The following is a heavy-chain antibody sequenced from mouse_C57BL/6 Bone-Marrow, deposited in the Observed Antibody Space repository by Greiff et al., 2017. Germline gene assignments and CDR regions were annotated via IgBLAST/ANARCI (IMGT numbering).Heavy chain of an antibody. CDR3: ARVEADCAMDY. J-gene: IGHJ4*01. Sequence: QVQLQQPGAELVKPGASVKLSCTASGYTFTSYWMHWVKQRPGRGLEWIGRIDPKSGGTKYNEKFKSKATLTVDKPSSTAYMQLSSLTSEDSAIYYCARVEADCAMDYWGQGTSVTVSS. D-gene: IGHD1-1*02. CDR1: GYTFTSYW. CDR2: IDPKSGGT. V-gene: IGHV1-72*01.